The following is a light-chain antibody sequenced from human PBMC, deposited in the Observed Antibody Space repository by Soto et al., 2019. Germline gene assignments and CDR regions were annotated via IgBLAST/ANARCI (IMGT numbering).Light chain of an antibody. CDR3: QQRSNWPKYT. V-gene: IGKV3-11*01. CDR2: DAS. Sequence: EIVLTQSPATLSLSPGERATLSCRASQSVSTNLAWYQQRPGQAPRLLIYDASNRATGIPARFSGSGFGTDFTLTITSLESADFAVYYCQQRSNWPKYTFGQGTKLEIK. CDR1: QSVSTN. J-gene: IGKJ2*01.